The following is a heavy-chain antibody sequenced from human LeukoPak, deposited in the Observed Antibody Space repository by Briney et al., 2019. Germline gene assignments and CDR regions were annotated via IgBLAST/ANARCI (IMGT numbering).Heavy chain of an antibody. CDR3: ARLIRGYSYGLFDY. J-gene: IGHJ4*02. V-gene: IGHV4-59*01. CDR2: IYYSGST. CDR1: GGSISSYY. D-gene: IGHD5-18*01. Sequence: PSETLSLTCTVSGGSISSYYWSWIRQPPGKGLEWIGYIYYSGSTNYNPSLKSRVTISVDTSKNQFSLKLSSVTAADTAVYYCARLIRGYSYGLFDYWGQGTLVTVSS.